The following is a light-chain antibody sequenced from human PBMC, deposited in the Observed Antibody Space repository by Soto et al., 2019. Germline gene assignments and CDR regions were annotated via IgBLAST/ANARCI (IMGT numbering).Light chain of an antibody. CDR2: GAS. CDR1: QSVGSNY. J-gene: IGKJ5*01. V-gene: IGKV3-20*01. Sequence: EIVLTQSPGTLSLSLGERATVSCRASQSVGSNYLAWYQRKPGQAPRLLISGASSRATGIPDRFTGSGSETSFTLTISRLEPEDFALYYCQHYQSGHPITFGQGTRLEI. CDR3: QHYQSGHPIT.